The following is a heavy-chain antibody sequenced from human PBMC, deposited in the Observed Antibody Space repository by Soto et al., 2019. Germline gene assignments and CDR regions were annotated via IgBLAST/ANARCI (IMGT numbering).Heavy chain of an antibody. CDR1: GFTFSDHY. V-gene: IGHV3-72*01. CDR3: ARGGYYYDSSGYYPYWYFDL. Sequence: EVQLVEFGGGLVQPGGSLRLSCAASGFTFSDHYMDWVRQAPGKGLEWVGRTRNKANSYTTEYAASVKGRFTISRDDSKNSLYLQMNSLKTEDTAVYYCARGGYYYDSSGYYPYWYFDLWGRGTLVTVSS. CDR2: TRNKANSYTT. J-gene: IGHJ2*01. D-gene: IGHD3-22*01.